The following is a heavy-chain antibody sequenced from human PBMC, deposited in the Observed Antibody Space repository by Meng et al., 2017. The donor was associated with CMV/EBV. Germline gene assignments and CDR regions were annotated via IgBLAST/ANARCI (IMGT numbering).Heavy chain of an antibody. CDR2: ISYDGSNK. J-gene: IGHJ4*02. CDR1: GFTFSSYA. Sequence: GESLKISCAASGFTFSSYAMYWVRQAPGKGLEWVAVISYDGSNKYYADSVKGRFTISRDNSKNTLYLQMNSLRAEDTAVYYYARDSFPAGNSSGYYFGYMDYWGQGTLVTVSS. D-gene: IGHD3-22*01. V-gene: IGHV3-30-3*01. CDR3: ARDSFPAGNSSGYYFGYMDY.